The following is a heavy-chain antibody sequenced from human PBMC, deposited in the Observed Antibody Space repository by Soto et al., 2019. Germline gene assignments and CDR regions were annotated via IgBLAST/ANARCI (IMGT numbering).Heavy chain of an antibody. D-gene: IGHD6-19*01. V-gene: IGHV3-33*01. CDR1: GFTFSSYG. CDR2: ISFDGSNR. J-gene: IGHJ6*03. Sequence: QVQLVESGGGVVQPGRSLRLSCAASGFTFSSYGMHWVRQAPGKGLEWVAIISFDGSNRYYADSVKGRFTISRDSSKNTAYLKGNSLRAEDTAVYYCARGAGLSQYNYYINVWGKGTTVTVSS. CDR3: ARGAGLSQYNYYINV.